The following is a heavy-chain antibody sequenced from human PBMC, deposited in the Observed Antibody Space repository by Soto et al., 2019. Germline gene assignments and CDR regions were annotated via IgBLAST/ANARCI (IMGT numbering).Heavy chain of an antibody. D-gene: IGHD3-3*01. CDR1: GFTFSSYA. Sequence: GGSPRLSCAASGFTFSSYAMHWVRQAPGKGLEWVAVISYDGSNKYYADSVKGRFTISRDNSKNTLYLQMNSLRAEDTAVYYCARDSATRYDFWSGYYIRYYYYGMDVWGQGTTVTVSS. J-gene: IGHJ6*02. CDR2: ISYDGSNK. V-gene: IGHV3-30-3*01. CDR3: ARDSATRYDFWSGYYIRYYYYGMDV.